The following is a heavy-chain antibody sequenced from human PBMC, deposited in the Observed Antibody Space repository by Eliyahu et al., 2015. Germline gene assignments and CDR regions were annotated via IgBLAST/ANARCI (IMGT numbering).Heavy chain of an antibody. Sequence: EVQLVESGGGLVKPGGSLRLXCXAXGFMFXKAHMTWVRQAPGKGLGWVGRIARMSDGGATDYAAPVQGRFTISRDESKTTLYLQMNSLKTEDTAVYYCTTDIYYDWRGNPLDYWSQGTLVTVSS. J-gene: IGHJ4*02. D-gene: IGHD3-16*01. V-gene: IGHV3-15*04. CDR3: TTDIYYDWRGNPLDY. CDR2: IARMSDGGAT. CDR1: GFMFXKAH.